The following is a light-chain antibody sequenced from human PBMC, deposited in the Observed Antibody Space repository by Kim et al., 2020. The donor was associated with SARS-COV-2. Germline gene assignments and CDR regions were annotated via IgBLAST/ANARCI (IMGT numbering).Light chain of an antibody. J-gene: IGLJ3*02. Sequence: PGETVTLTSASTTGAVTIDHYPNWFQQKPGQAPRALIYSAASTHSWTPARFSGSLLGGKAVLTLSGVQPEDEAEYYCLLYYGGPWVFGGGTQLTVL. CDR2: SAA. CDR3: LLYYGGPWV. V-gene: IGLV7-43*01. CDR1: TGAVTIDHY.